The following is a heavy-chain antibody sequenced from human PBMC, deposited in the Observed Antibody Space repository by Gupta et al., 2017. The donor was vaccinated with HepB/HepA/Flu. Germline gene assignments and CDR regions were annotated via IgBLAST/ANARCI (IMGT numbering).Heavy chain of an antibody. CDR3: ARAPWEPTQHLDY. CDR1: GFTFSSYA. D-gene: IGHD1-26*01. Sequence: QVQLVESGGGVVQPGRSLRLSCAASGFTFSSYAMHWVRQAPGKGLEWVAVISYDGSNKYYADSVKGRFTISRDNSKNTLYLQMNSLRAEDTAVYYCARAPWEPTQHLDYWGQGTLVTVSS. CDR2: ISYDGSNK. J-gene: IGHJ4*02. V-gene: IGHV3-30-3*01.